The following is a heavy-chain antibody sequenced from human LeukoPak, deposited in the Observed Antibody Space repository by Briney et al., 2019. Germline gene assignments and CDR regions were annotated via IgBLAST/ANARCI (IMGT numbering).Heavy chain of an antibody. CDR3: AREVVPAAMTYYYYYYMDV. D-gene: IGHD2-2*01. V-gene: IGHV4-61*02. CDR2: IYTSGST. Sequence: SETLSLTCTVSGGSISSGSYYWSWIGQPAGRDLEWIGRIYTSGSTNYNPSLKSRVTISVDTSKNQFSLKLSSVTAADTAVYYCAREVVPAAMTYYYYYYMDVWGKGTTVTVSS. J-gene: IGHJ6*03. CDR1: GGSISSGSYY.